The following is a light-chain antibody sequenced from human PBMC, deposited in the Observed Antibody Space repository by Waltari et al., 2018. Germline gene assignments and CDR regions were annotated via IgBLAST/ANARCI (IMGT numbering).Light chain of an antibody. CDR2: KSS. CDR1: QSVMTW. CDR3: QQYNLYST. J-gene: IGKJ5*01. V-gene: IGKV1-5*03. Sequence: DIQMNQSPSTLSASIGARVTITFRASQSVMTWLAWFQQKPGKAPKLLIHKSSNLESGVPSRFSGSGSGTEFTLTISSLQPDDFATYYCQQYNLYSTFGQGTRLEMK.